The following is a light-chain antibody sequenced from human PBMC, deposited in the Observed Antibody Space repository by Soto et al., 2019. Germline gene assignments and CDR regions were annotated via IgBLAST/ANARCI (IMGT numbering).Light chain of an antibody. CDR3: QQYHSYWT. CDR1: QSISSY. Sequence: DIQMTQSPSSLSASVGDRVTITCRASQSISSYLNWYQQKPGKAPKLPIYAASSLQSGVPSRFSGSGSGTDFTLTISSLQPEDFATYYCQQYHSYWTFGQGTKVDIK. J-gene: IGKJ1*01. V-gene: IGKV1-39*01. CDR2: AAS.